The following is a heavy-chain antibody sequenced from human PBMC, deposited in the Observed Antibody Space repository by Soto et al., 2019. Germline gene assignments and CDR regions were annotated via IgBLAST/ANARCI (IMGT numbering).Heavy chain of an antibody. J-gene: IGHJ6*03. Sequence: ASVKVSCKVSGYTLTELSMHWVRQAPGKGLEWMGGFDPEDGETIYAQKFQGRVTMTEDTSTDTAYMELSSLRSEDTAVYYCATVKTATVTVYYYYMDVWGKGTTVTVSS. CDR2: FDPEDGET. CDR3: ATVKTATVTVYYYYMDV. V-gene: IGHV1-24*01. CDR1: GYTLTELS. D-gene: IGHD4-4*01.